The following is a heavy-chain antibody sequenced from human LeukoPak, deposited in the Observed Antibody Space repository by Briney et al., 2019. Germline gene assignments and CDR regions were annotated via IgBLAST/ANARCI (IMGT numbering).Heavy chain of an antibody. CDR1: GFTFSSCA. Sequence: AGGSLRLSCAASGFTFSSCAMTWVRLAPGKGLEWVSAISGSGGSTYYADSVKGRFTISRDNPKNTLYLQMNSLRAEDTAVYYCAKDLGISGLAVAYAFDIWGQGTMVTVSS. J-gene: IGHJ3*02. CDR3: AKDLGISGLAVAYAFDI. D-gene: IGHD6-19*01. V-gene: IGHV3-23*01. CDR2: ISGSGGST.